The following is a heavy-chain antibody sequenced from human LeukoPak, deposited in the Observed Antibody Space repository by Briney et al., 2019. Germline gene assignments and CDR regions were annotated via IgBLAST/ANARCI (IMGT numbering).Heavy chain of an antibody. J-gene: IGHJ4*02. CDR1: GFTFSSYW. Sequence: GGSLRLSCAASGFTFSSYWMSWVRQAPGKGLEWVANIKQDGSEKYYVDSVKGRFTISRDNAKNSLYLQMNSLRAEDTAVYYCARDPPDSQWLGTSFDYWGQGTLVTVSS. CDR3: ARDPPDSQWLGTSFDY. CDR2: IKQDGSEK. V-gene: IGHV3-7*01. D-gene: IGHD6-19*01.